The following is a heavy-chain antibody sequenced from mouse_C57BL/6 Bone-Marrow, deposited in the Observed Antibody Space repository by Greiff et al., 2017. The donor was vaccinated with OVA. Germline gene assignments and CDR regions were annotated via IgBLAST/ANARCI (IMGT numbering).Heavy chain of an antibody. CDR3: ARRGYDYDGRGFAY. Sequence: EVQLQQSGPELVKPGASVKIPCKASGYTFTDYNMDWVKQSHGKSLEWIGDINPNNGGTIYNQKFKGKATLTVDKSSSTAYMELRSLTSEDTAVYYCARRGYDYDGRGFAYWGQGTLVTVSA. CDR1: GYTFTDYN. J-gene: IGHJ3*01. V-gene: IGHV1-18*01. D-gene: IGHD2-4*01. CDR2: INPNNGGT.